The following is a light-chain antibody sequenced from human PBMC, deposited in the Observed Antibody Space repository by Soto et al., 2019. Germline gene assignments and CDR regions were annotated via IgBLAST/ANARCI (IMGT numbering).Light chain of an antibody. V-gene: IGKV1-5*03. CDR1: QRLSTW. J-gene: IGKJ1*01. Sequence: DIQMTQSPSTLSASVGDRVTITCRPSQRLSTWLAWYQQKPGKAPKLLIYKASGLESGAPSRFSGSGSGTDFTLTISILQPDDFATYYCQQYNSYSWTFGQGTKVDIK. CDR2: KAS. CDR3: QQYNSYSWT.